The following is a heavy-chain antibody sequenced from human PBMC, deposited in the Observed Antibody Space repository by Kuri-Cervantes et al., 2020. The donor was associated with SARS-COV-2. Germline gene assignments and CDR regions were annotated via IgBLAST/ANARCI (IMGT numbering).Heavy chain of an antibody. D-gene: IGHD4-17*01. CDR1: GGSISSSSSY. CDR2: IYYSGST. Sequence: GSLRLSCTVSGGSISSSSSYWGWIRQPPGKGLEWIGSIYYSGSTYYNPSLKSRVTISVDTSKNHFSLKLSSVTAADTAVYYCARDVEGAQDLYGDYYYYYYMDVWGKGTTVTVSS. V-gene: IGHV4-39*02. J-gene: IGHJ6*03. CDR3: ARDVEGAQDLYGDYYYYYYMDV.